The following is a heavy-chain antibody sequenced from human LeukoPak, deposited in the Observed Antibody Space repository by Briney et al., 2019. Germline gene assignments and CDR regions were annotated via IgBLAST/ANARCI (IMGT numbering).Heavy chain of an antibody. J-gene: IGHJ4*02. V-gene: IGHV3-23*01. Sequence: PGGSLRISCAASGFTFSDYYMSWIRQAPGKGLEWVSGISASGGSTYYADSVKGRFTISRDNSKNTVYLQMNSLRGEDTAVYYCAKDPRGSLERRGHFDFWGQGTLVTVSS. D-gene: IGHD1-1*01. CDR2: ISASGGST. CDR1: GFTFSDYY. CDR3: AKDPRGSLERRGHFDF.